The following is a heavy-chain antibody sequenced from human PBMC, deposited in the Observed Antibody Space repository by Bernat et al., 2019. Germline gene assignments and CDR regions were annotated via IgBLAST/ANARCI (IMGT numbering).Heavy chain of an antibody. J-gene: IGHJ6*03. V-gene: IGHV3-7*01. Sequence: EVQLVESGGDLVQPGGSLRLSCAASGFTFSSYWMSWVRQAPGKGLEWVANIKQDGSEKYYVDSVKGRFTISRDNAKNSLYLQMNSLRAEDTAVYYCARDPQIYTGSGIMDVWGKGTTVTVSS. D-gene: IGHD3-16*01. CDR1: GFTFSSYW. CDR3: ARDPQIYTGSGIMDV. CDR2: IKQDGSEK.